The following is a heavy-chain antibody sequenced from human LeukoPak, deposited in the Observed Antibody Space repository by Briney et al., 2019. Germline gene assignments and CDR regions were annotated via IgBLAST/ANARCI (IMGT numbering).Heavy chain of an antibody. CDR1: GGSISSGGYY. D-gene: IGHD3-16*02. Sequence: SRTLSLTCTVSGGSISSGGYYWSWIRQHPGKGLEWIGYIYYSGSTYYNPSLKSRVTISVDTSKNQFSLKLSSVTAADTAVYYCARANRVIVPFDYWGQGTLVTVSS. CDR3: ARANRVIVPFDY. CDR2: IYYSGST. V-gene: IGHV4-31*03. J-gene: IGHJ4*02.